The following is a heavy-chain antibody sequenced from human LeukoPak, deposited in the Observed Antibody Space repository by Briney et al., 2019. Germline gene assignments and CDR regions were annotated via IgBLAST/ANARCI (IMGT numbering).Heavy chain of an antibody. D-gene: IGHD2-2*01. V-gene: IGHV4-30-4*08. CDR1: GGSISSGDYY. CDR2: IYYSGST. Sequence: SETLSLTCTVSGGSISSGDYYWSWIRQPPGKGLEWIGYIYYSGSTYYNPSLKSRVTISVDTSKNQFSLKLSSVTAADTAVYYCARDTIVVVPAAREGRWYYYMDVWGKGTTVTVSS. CDR3: ARDTIVVVPAAREGRWYYYMDV. J-gene: IGHJ6*03.